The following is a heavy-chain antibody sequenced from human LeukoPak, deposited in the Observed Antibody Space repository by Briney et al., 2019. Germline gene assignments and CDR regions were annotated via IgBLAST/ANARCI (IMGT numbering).Heavy chain of an antibody. CDR1: RFTFSSYS. V-gene: IGHV3-21*01. CDR3: ARDNLCSGGSCYYGFGY. Sequence: GGSLRLSCAASRFTFSSYSMNWVRQAPGKGLEWVSSVSSSSSYIYYADSVKGRFTISRDNAKNSLYLQMNSLRAEDTAVYYCARDNLCSGGSCYYGFGYWGQGTLVTVSS. CDR2: VSSSSSYI. J-gene: IGHJ4*02. D-gene: IGHD2-15*01.